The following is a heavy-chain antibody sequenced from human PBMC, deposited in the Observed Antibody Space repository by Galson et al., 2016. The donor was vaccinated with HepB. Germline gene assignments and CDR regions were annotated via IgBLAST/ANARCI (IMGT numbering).Heavy chain of an antibody. J-gene: IGHJ6*02. Sequence: SLRLSCAASGFTFSSYGMHWVRQAPGKGLEYVSAISSNGGSTYYANSVKGRFTISRDNSKNTLYLQMGSLRAEDMAVYYCARSLTLYCISTTCYGNYYGMDVWGQGTTVTVSS. CDR2: ISSNGGST. D-gene: IGHD2-2*01. CDR1: GFTFSSYG. V-gene: IGHV3-64*01. CDR3: ARSLTLYCISTTCYGNYYGMDV.